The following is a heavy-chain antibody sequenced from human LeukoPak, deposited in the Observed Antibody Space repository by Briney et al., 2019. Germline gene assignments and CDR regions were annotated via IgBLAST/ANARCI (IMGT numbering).Heavy chain of an antibody. J-gene: IGHJ4*02. CDR2: ISGSGGST. V-gene: IGHV3-23*01. CDR1: GFTFSSYA. Sequence: GGSLRLSCAASGFTFSSYAMSWVRQAPGKGLEWVSAISGSGGSTYYADSVKGRFTISRDNSKNTLYLQMNSLRAEDTAVYYCAKDILISSWDDYGDYGAGYWGQGTLVTVSS. CDR3: AKDILISSWDDYGDYGAGY. D-gene: IGHD4-17*01.